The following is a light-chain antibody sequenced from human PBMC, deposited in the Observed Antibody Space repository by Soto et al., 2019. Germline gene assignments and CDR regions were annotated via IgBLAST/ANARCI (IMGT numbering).Light chain of an antibody. CDR3: QQSYNSPQT. Sequence: DFQMTQSPSTLSASVGDRVTITCRASQNIRSRLAWFQQKPGKAPKLLIYDASSLESGVPQRFSGSGSGTEFTLTISSLQPEDFATYSCQQSYNSPQTFGRGTKVDIK. V-gene: IGKV1-5*01. CDR2: DAS. J-gene: IGKJ1*01. CDR1: QNIRSR.